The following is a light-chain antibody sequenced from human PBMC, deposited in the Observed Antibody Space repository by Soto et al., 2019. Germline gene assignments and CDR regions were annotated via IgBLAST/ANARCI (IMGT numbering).Light chain of an antibody. CDR2: EVI. CDR1: SSDVGSYNL. CDR3: CSYAGSSTRNVV. Sequence: QSALTQPASVSGSPGQSITISCTGTSSDVGSYNLVSWYQQHPGKAPKLMIYEVIKRPSGVSNRFSGSKSGNTASLTISGLQAEDEADYYCCSYAGSSTRNVVFGGGTKLTVL. J-gene: IGLJ2*01. V-gene: IGLV2-23*02.